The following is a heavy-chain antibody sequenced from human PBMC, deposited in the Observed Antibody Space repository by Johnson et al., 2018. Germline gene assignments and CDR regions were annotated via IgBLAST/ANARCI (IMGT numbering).Heavy chain of an antibody. Sequence: VQLVQSGAEVKKPGESLTISCKGSGYNFINYWIAWVRQMPGKGLEWMGIIYPSDSDIKYSPSFQGQVTISADKSISTAYLQWGSLKAPDTAMYYRARRYGGSYYIDYWGQGTLVTVSS. CDR1: GYNFINYW. D-gene: IGHD2-21*01. CDR3: ARRYGGSYYIDY. V-gene: IGHV5-51*01. J-gene: IGHJ4*02. CDR2: IYPSDSDI.